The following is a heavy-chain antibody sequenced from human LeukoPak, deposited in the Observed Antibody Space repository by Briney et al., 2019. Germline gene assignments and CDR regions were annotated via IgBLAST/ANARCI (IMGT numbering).Heavy chain of an antibody. D-gene: IGHD3-10*01. J-gene: IGHJ3*02. CDR2: IYYSGST. CDR1: GGSISSYY. CDR3: ARESRWFGEPNDAFDI. V-gene: IGHV4-59*01. Sequence: PSETLSLTCTVSGGSISSYYWSWIRQPPGKGLEWIGYIYYSGSTNYNPSLKSRVTISVDTSKNQFSLKLSSVTAADTAMYYCARESRWFGEPNDAFDIWGQGTMVTVSS.